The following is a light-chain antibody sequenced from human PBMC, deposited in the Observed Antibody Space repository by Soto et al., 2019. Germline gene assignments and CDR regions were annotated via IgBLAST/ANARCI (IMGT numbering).Light chain of an antibody. J-gene: IGKJ5*01. V-gene: IGKV3-11*01. CDR3: QHFSNSPSIT. CDR2: DAS. Sequence: EIVLTQSPATLSLSPGERATLSCRASQSISSYLAWYQQKPGQAPRLLIYDASNRATGIPARFSGSGSGTDFTLTISSLEPEDFAVYYCQHFSNSPSITFGQGTRLEIK. CDR1: QSISSY.